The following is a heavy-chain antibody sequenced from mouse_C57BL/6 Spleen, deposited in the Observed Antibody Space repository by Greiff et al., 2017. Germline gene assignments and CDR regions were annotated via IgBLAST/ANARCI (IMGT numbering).Heavy chain of an antibody. J-gene: IGHJ1*03. D-gene: IGHD1-1*01. CDR1: GFTFSDYG. V-gene: IGHV5-17*01. Sequence: EVKLVESGGGLVKPGGSLKLSCAASGFTFSDYGMHWVRQAPEKGLEWVAYISSGSSTIYYADTVKGRFTISRDNAKNTLFLQMTSLRSEDTAMYYCANHYYGSRWYFDVWGTGTTVTVSS. CDR3: ANHYYGSRWYFDV. CDR2: ISSGSSTI.